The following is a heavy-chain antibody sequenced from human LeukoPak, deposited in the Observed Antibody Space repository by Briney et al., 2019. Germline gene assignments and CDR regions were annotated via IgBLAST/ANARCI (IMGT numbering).Heavy chain of an antibody. CDR1: GFTFSSYA. J-gene: IGHJ4*02. Sequence: PGRSLRLSCAASGFTFSSYAMHWVRQAPGKGLEWVAVISYDGSNKYYADSVKGRFTISRDNSKNTLYLQMNSLRAEDTAVYYCARGGGFRGHGSGSYLISGTTGFDYWGQGTLVTVSS. CDR3: ARGGGFRGHGSGSYLISGTTGFDY. V-gene: IGHV3-30-3*01. CDR2: ISYDGSNK. D-gene: IGHD3-10*01.